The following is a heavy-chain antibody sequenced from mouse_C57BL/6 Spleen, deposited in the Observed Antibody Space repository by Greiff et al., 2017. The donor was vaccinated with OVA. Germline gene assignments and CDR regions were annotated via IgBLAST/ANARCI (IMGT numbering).Heavy chain of an antibody. CDR1: GYTFTSYW. CDR3: ARSYGNHSFAY. D-gene: IGHD2-10*02. V-gene: IGHV1-50*01. Sequence: QVHVKQPGAELVKPGASVKLSCKASGYTFTSYWMQWVKQRPGQGLEWIGEIDPSDSYTNYNQKFKGKATLPVDTSSSTAYMQLSSLTSEDSAVYYCARSYGNHSFAYWGQGTLVTVSA. J-gene: IGHJ3*01. CDR2: IDPSDSYT.